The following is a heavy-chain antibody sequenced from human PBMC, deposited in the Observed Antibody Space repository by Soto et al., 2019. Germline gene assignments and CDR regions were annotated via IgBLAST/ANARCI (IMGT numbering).Heavy chain of an antibody. V-gene: IGHV1-8*01. CDR1: GYTFTSYD. CDR2: MNPNSGNT. D-gene: IGHD3-10*01. J-gene: IGHJ4*02. Sequence: ASVKVSCKASGYTFTSYDINWVRQATGQGLEWMGWMNPNSGNTGYAQKFQGRVTMTRNTSISTAYMDMSSLRSEDTSVYYCARSYRNYYGSGSYYNSDLFDYWGQGTLVTVSS. CDR3: ARSYRNYYGSGSYYNSDLFDY.